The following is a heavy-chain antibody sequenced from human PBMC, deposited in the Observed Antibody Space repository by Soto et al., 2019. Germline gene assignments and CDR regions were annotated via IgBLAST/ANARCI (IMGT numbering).Heavy chain of an antibody. D-gene: IGHD6-13*01. CDR2: IWYDGSNK. V-gene: IGHV3-33*01. CDR3: ARDNSSSWYGQTNWFEP. CDR1: GFTFSSYG. J-gene: IGHJ5*02. Sequence: QVQLVESGGGVVQPGRSLRLSCAASGFTFSSYGMHWVRQAPGKGLEWVAVIWYDGSNKYYADSVKGRFTISRDNSKNTLYRHMNSRRAEDTAVYYCARDNSSSWYGQTNWFEPWGQGTLVTVSS.